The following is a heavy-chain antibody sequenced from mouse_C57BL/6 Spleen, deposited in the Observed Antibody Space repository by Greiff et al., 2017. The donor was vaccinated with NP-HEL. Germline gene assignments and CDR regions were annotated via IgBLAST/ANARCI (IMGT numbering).Heavy chain of an antibody. CDR3: AREPGPYFDY. CDR1: GYSITSGYY. Sequence: EVQLQESGPGLVKPSQSLSLTCSVTGYSITSGYYWNWIRQFPGNKLEWMGYISYDGSNNYNPSLKNRISITRDTSKNQFFLKLNSVTTEDTATYYCAREPGPYFDYWGQGTTLTVSS. D-gene: IGHD3-3*01. J-gene: IGHJ2*01. V-gene: IGHV3-6*01. CDR2: ISYDGSN.